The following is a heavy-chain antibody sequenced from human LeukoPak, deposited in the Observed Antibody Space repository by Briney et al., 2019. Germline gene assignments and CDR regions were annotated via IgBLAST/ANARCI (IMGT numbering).Heavy chain of an antibody. CDR3: ARLVVPAARGDYYYYGMDV. D-gene: IGHD2-2*01. J-gene: IGHJ6*04. V-gene: IGHV1-69*06. CDR2: IIPIFGTP. Sequence: GASVKVSCKASGGTFSRYAISWVRQALGQGLEWMGGIIPIFGTPNYAQKFQGRVTITADKTTSTVYMDVSSLRSEDTGVYYCARLVVPAARGDYYYYGMDVWGKGTTVIVSS. CDR1: GGTFSRYA.